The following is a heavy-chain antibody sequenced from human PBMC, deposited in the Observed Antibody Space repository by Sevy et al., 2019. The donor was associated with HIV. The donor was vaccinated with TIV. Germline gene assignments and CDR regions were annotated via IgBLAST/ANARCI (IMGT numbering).Heavy chain of an antibody. D-gene: IGHD6-13*01. CDR3: ASAPRIVAAETGKYDF. J-gene: IGHJ4*02. Sequence: SETLSLTCTVSGGSVSSANYYWSWIRQPLGKGLEYIGCVYYSRSTNYNPSLRSRVTISVDTSKNQLSLKLTSVTAADTAVYYCASAPRIVAAETGKYDFWGQRTLVTVSS. CDR1: GGSVSSANYY. V-gene: IGHV4-61*01. CDR2: VYYSRST.